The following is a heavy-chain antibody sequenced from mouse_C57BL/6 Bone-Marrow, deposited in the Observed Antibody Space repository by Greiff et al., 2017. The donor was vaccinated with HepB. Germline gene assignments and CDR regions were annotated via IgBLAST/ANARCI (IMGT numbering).Heavy chain of an antibody. Sequence: VQLQQPGAELVMPGASVKLSCKASGYTFTSYWMHWVKQRPGQGLEWIGEIDPSDSYTNYNQKFKGKSTLTVDKSSSTAYMQLSSLTSEDSAVYYCARSSGNYGFAYWGQGTLVTVSA. V-gene: IGHV1-69*01. CDR1: GYTFTSYW. CDR3: ARSSGNYGFAY. CDR2: IDPSDSYT. D-gene: IGHD2-1*01. J-gene: IGHJ3*01.